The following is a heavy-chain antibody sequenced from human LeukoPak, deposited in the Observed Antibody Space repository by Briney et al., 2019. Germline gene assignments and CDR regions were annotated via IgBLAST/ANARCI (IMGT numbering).Heavy chain of an antibody. CDR1: GFTFSSYT. J-gene: IGHJ4*02. D-gene: IGHD4-11*01. V-gene: IGHV3-23*01. CDR3: TTRLQHRFDY. Sequence: PGGSLRLSCATSGFTFSSYTMNWVRQTPGKGLQWVSTISDGTGSINYSNSVNGRFTISRVDFLNVVYLQMNSLTIEDTAVYYCTTRLQHRFDYWGQGTQVTVSS. CDR2: ISDGTGSI.